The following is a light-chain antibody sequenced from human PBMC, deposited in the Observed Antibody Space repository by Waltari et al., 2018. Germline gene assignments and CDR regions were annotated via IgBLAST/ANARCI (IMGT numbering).Light chain of an antibody. CDR3: QQYHHWWT. CDR1: ESVSFH. V-gene: IGKV3-15*01. J-gene: IGKJ1*01. CDR2: HAS. Sequence: IVMTQSPATLSVSPGGRATLSCRATESVSFHVAWYQQRPGQAPRLLMSHASARATGIPARFSGRWSGTEFTLTSGSLQSEDSGVYYCQQYHHWWTFGQGTKVEIK.